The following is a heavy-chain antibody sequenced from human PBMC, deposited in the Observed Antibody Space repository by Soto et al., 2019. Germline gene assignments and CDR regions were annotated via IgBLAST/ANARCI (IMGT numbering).Heavy chain of an antibody. Sequence: SETLSLTCAAYGAPFSGYYWTWIRQPPGKGLEWIGEINHTGSTKYNPSLKSRVTISLDTSKNQFSLSLRSVTAADTAVYYCARGREIFGAVTPFEYWGQGTQVTVSS. V-gene: IGHV4-34*01. J-gene: IGHJ4*02. D-gene: IGHD3-3*01. CDR1: GAPFSGYY. CDR2: INHTGST. CDR3: ARGREIFGAVTPFEY.